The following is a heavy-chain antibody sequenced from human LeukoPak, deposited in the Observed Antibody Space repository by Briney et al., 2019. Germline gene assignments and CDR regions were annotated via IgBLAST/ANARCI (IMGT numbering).Heavy chain of an antibody. CDR1: GFAFSNYN. CDR3: ARRSPNYYFDY. V-gene: IGHV3-21*01. CDR2: ISSSNNYI. J-gene: IGHJ4*02. Sequence: GGSLRLSCAASGFAFSNYNMNWVRQAPGKGLEWVSSISSSNNYIYYADSVKGRFTISRDNAKNSLYLQMNSLRAEDTAVYYCARRSPNYYFDYWGQGTPVTVSS.